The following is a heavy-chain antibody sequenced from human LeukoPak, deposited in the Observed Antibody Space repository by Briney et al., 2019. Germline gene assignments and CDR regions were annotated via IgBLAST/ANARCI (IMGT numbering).Heavy chain of an antibody. CDR1: GFTFSIFG. V-gene: IGHV3-33*01. D-gene: IGHD2-2*01. CDR3: ARDRGDSTSWYVTDY. Sequence: GRSLRLSCAASGFTFSIFGMHWVRQAPGKGLEWVAVIWYDGSNKYYADSVKGRFTISRDNSKNALYLQMNSLRAEDTAVYYCARDRGDSTSWYVTDYWGQGTLVTVSS. CDR2: IWYDGSNK. J-gene: IGHJ4*02.